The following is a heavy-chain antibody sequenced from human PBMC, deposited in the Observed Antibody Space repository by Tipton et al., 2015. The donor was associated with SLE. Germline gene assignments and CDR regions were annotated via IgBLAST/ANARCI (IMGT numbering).Heavy chain of an antibody. D-gene: IGHD2-21*01. Sequence: SLRLSCAASGFSFDRYAMNWARQAPGKGLEWVAFIRYDGSSQNYADSVKGRFTISRDSSKNTLSLQMNSLRVEDTAVYYCAKGPYGYFDSWGQGTLVTVSS. CDR3: AKGPYGYFDS. CDR1: GFSFDRYA. V-gene: IGHV3-30*02. CDR2: IRYDGSSQ. J-gene: IGHJ4*02.